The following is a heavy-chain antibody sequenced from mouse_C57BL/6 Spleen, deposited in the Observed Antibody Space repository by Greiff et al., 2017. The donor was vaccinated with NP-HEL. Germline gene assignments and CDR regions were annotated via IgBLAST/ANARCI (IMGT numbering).Heavy chain of an antibody. CDR1: GFTFSDYG. J-gene: IGHJ4*01. CDR2: ISSGSSTI. Sequence: EVHLVESGGGLVKPGGSLKLSCAASGFTFSDYGMHWVRQAPEKGLEWVAYISSGSSTIYYADTVKGRFTISRDNAKNTLFLQMTSLRSEDTAMYYCARDYGSRGGNAMDYWGQGTSVTVSS. D-gene: IGHD1-1*01. V-gene: IGHV5-17*01. CDR3: ARDYGSRGGNAMDY.